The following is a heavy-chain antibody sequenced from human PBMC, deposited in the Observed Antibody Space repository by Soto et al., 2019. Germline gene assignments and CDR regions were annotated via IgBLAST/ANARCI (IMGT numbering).Heavy chain of an antibody. CDR2: IYYSGST. CDR1: GGSISSYY. Sequence: SETLSLTCTVSGGSISSYYWSWIRQPPGKGLEWIGYIYYSGSTNYNPSLKSRVTISVDTSKNQFSLKLSSVTAADTAVYYCARAVRGYSYGLDYWGQGTLVTVSS. J-gene: IGHJ4*02. CDR3: ARAVRGYSYGLDY. V-gene: IGHV4-59*01. D-gene: IGHD5-18*01.